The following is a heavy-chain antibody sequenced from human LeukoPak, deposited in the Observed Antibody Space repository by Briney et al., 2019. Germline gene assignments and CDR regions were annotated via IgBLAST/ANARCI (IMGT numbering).Heavy chain of an antibody. Sequence: GASVKVSCKASGYTLTSQDINWVRQATGQGLEWMGWMNPNNGNTAYAQKFQGRVTTTRNTSINTAYLELSSLRSEDTAVYYCARRYSSGRFDYWGQGTLVTVSS. CDR1: GYTLTSQD. D-gene: IGHD6-19*01. V-gene: IGHV1-8*01. J-gene: IGHJ4*02. CDR2: MNPNNGNT. CDR3: ARRYSSGRFDY.